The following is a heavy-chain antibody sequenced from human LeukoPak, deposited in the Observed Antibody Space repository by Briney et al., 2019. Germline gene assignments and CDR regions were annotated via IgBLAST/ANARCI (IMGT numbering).Heavy chain of an antibody. CDR3: ARGREDSGWYFGWFDP. D-gene: IGHD6-19*01. Sequence: SQTLSLTCAISGDSVSSNSAAWNWIRQSPSRGLEWLGRTYYRSMWYNDYALSLKSRITINPDTSKNQFSLQLESVTPEDTAVYYCARGREDSGWYFGWFDPWGQGTLVTVSS. V-gene: IGHV6-1*01. J-gene: IGHJ5*02. CDR2: TYYRSMWYN. CDR1: GDSVSSNSAA.